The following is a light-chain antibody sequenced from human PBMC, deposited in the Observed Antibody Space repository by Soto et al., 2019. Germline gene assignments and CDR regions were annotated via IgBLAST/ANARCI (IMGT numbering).Light chain of an antibody. Sequence: DIVMTQSPDSLAVSLGERATINCKSSQAVLYNSNNKNYIAWYQQKPGQPPKLLIYWSSTREFGVPDRISGSGSGTDFSLTIGSLQAEDVEVYYCQQYYGAPWTFGQGTKVEIK. J-gene: IGKJ1*01. CDR3: QQYYGAPWT. V-gene: IGKV4-1*01. CDR2: WSS. CDR1: QAVLYNSNNKNY.